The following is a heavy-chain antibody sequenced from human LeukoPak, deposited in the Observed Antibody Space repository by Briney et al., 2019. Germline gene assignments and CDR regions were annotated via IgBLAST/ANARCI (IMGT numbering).Heavy chain of an antibody. J-gene: IGHJ4*02. CDR3: ARVSFGELPNFDY. V-gene: IGHV3-74*01. D-gene: IGHD3-10*01. Sequence: PGGSLRLSCAASGFTFSSYAMSWVRQAPGKGLVWVSRINSDGSSTSYADSVKGRFTISRDNAKNTLYLQMNSLRAEDTAVYYCARVSFGELPNFDYWGQGTLVTISS. CDR1: GFTFSSYA. CDR2: INSDGSST.